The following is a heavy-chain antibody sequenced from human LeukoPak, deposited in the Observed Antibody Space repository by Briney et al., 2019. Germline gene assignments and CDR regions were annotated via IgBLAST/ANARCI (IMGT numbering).Heavy chain of an antibody. Sequence: PSETLSLTCTVSGGSISSYYWSWIRQPAGKGLEWIGRIYTSGSTNYNPSLKSRVTMSVDTSKNQFSLKLSSVTAADTAVYYCARDRYYGSGSSDYYYYMDVWGKGTTVTISS. V-gene: IGHV4-4*07. D-gene: IGHD3-10*01. CDR3: ARDRYYGSGSSDYYYYMDV. CDR1: GGSISSYY. J-gene: IGHJ6*03. CDR2: IYTSGST.